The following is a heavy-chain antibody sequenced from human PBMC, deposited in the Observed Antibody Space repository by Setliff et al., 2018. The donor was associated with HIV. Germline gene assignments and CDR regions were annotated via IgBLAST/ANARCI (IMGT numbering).Heavy chain of an antibody. V-gene: IGHV3-74*01. Sequence: PGGSLRLSCGASGFTFRTYWMHWVRQAPGKGLVWVSRINSDGSTIYYADSVKGRFTISRDNAKNSLYLQMNSLKTEDTAVYYCTRVRYSSGRFDPWGQGTLVTVSS. CDR1: GFTFRTYW. D-gene: IGHD6-19*01. J-gene: IGHJ5*02. CDR3: TRVRYSSGRFDP. CDR2: INSDGSTI.